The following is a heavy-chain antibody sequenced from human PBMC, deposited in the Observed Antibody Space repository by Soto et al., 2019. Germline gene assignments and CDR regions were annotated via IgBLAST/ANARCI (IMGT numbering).Heavy chain of an antibody. CDR1: GYTFTRYG. Sequence: ASVKVSCKTSGYTFTRYGISWVRQAPGEGIEWMGWITANNVNTNYAQKFQGRVTMTTDTSKATAYMELRSLRSDDTAVYYCARDMGGYYFEPNDYWGQGTLVTVSS. J-gene: IGHJ4*02. CDR3: ARDMGGYYFEPNDY. V-gene: IGHV1-18*01. D-gene: IGHD3-22*01. CDR2: ITANNVNT.